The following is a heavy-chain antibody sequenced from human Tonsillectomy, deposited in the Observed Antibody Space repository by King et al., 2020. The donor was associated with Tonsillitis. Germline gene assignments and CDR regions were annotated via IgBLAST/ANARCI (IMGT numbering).Heavy chain of an antibody. CDR2: VYYSGST. D-gene: IGHD6-19*01. CDR1: SGSISSASYY. Sequence: QLQESGPGLVKPSETLSLTCTVSSGSISSASYYWGWIRLPPGLGLERIGGVYYSGSTYYNPALMSRVNISVDTSQNQFSLNLSSVTAADTAVYYCARIQWLANYYYYYMDVWGKGTTVTVSS. J-gene: IGHJ6*03. CDR3: ARIQWLANYYYYYMDV. V-gene: IGHV4-39*01.